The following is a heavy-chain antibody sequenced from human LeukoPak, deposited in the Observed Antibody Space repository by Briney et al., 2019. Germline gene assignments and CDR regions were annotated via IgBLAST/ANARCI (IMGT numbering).Heavy chain of an antibody. CDR3: ARGAMIVVISSFDP. J-gene: IGHJ5*02. V-gene: IGHV1-2*02. D-gene: IGHD3-22*01. CDR2: INPDTGGT. Sequence: ASVKVSCKASGYTFTDYYMHWVRQAPGQGLEWMGWINPDTGGTKYAQMFQGRVTMTRDTSISTAYMELSRLSSDDTAVYYCARGAMIVVISSFDPWGQGTLVTVSS. CDR1: GYTFTDYY.